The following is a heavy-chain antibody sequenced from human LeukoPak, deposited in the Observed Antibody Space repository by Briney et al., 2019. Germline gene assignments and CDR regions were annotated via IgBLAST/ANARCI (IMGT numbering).Heavy chain of an antibody. J-gene: IGHJ4*02. D-gene: IGHD6-13*01. CDR3: ARGTSPAYSSSWWIDY. CDR1: GGSFSGYY. Sequence: SETLSLTCAVFGGSFSGYYWNWIRQPPGKGLEWIGSIYHSGSTYYNPSLKSRVTISVDTSKNQFSLKLSSVTAADTAVYYCARGTSPAYSSSWWIDYWGQGTLVTVSS. V-gene: IGHV4-34*01. CDR2: IYHSGST.